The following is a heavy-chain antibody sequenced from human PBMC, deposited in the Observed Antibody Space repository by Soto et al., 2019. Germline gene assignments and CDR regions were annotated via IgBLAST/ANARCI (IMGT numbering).Heavy chain of an antibody. CDR3: ARAGKYYYGSGSPYYFGTDV. J-gene: IGHJ6*02. V-gene: IGHV1-18*04. CDR1: GYTFTSYG. Sequence: QVQLVQSGAEVKKPGASVKVSCKASGYTFTSYGVSWVRQAPGQGLEWMGWISGYNGNTNYAQKLQGRVTMTTDTTTSTSYIELRSLKSDDTAVYYCARAGKYYYGSGSPYYFGTDVWVHGITVTVSS. D-gene: IGHD3-10*01. CDR2: ISGYNGNT.